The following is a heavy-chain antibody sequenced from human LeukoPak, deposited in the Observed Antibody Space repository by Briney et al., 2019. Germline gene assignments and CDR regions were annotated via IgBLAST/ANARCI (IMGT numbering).Heavy chain of an antibody. CDR1: GGTFSSYA. V-gene: IGHV1-69*13. CDR2: IIPIFGTA. D-gene: IGHD2-2*01. J-gene: IGHJ4*02. CDR3: AIVVPAAIGY. Sequence: ASVKVSRKASGGTFSSYAISWVRQAPGQGLEWMGGIIPIFGTANYAQKFQGRVTITADESTSTAYMELSSLRSEDTAVYYCAIVVPAAIGYWGQGTLVTVSS.